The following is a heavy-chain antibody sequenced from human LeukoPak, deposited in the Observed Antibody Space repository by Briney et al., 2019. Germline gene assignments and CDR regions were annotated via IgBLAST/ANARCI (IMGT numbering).Heavy chain of an antibody. V-gene: IGHV3-30*02. CDR1: GFTFSRHG. CDR3: AKDRHAPGRYCSSTSCFPFDS. Sequence: GGSLRLSCAASGFTFSRHGMHWVRQAPGKGLEWVAFIRYDGSNKYYADSVKGRFTISRDNTKNTLYLQMNSLRAEDTAVYYCAKDRHAPGRYCSSTSCFPFDSWGQGTLVTVSS. J-gene: IGHJ5*01. CDR2: IRYDGSNK. D-gene: IGHD2-2*01.